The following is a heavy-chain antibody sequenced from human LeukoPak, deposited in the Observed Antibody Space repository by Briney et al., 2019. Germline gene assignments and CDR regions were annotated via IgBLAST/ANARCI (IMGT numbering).Heavy chain of an antibody. Sequence: PSETLSLTCTVSGGSISSYYWSWIRQPPGKGLEWIGYIYYSGSTNYNPSLKSRVTISVDRSKNQFSLKLSSVTAADTAVYYCARSRVVPAAISWFDPWGQGTLVTVSS. J-gene: IGHJ5*02. CDR3: ARSRVVPAAISWFDP. V-gene: IGHV4-59*12. D-gene: IGHD2-2*01. CDR2: IYYSGST. CDR1: GGSISSYY.